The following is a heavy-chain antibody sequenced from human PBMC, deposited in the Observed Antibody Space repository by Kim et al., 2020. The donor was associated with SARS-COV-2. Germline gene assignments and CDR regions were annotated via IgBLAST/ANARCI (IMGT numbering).Heavy chain of an antibody. Sequence: GGSLRLSCAASGFTFSDYYVSWIRQAPGKGLEWVSYISGSSSYTKYADSVKGRFTSSRDNAKNSLYLQMNSLRAEDTAVYYCAIRSGWALYWGQGTLVTVSS. CDR1: GFTFSDYY. J-gene: IGHJ4*02. V-gene: IGHV3-11*03. D-gene: IGHD6-19*01. CDR2: ISGSSSYT. CDR3: AIRSGWALY.